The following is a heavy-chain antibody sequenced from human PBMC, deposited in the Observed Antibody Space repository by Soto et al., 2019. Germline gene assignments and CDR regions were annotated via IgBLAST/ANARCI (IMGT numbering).Heavy chain of an antibody. D-gene: IGHD4-4*01. CDR1: GFTFDDYA. CDR2: ISWNSGSI. Sequence: EVQLVESGGGLVQPGRSLRLSCAASGFTFDDYAMHWVRQAPGKGLEWVSGISWNSGSIGYADSVKGRFTISRDNAKNSLYLQMNSLRAEDTALYYCAGSMTTVPSRLPDYFDYWGQGTLVTVSS. CDR3: AGSMTTVPSRLPDYFDY. V-gene: IGHV3-9*01. J-gene: IGHJ4*02.